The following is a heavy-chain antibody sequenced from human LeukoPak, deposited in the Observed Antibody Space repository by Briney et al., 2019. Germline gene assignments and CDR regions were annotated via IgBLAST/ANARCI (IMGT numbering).Heavy chain of an antibody. J-gene: IGHJ4*02. CDR2: ISVSGNT. D-gene: IGHD1-14*01. CDR3: AKPAKTDYADY. Sequence: GGSLRLSCAASGFTLSSYAMSWVRQGPGKGLEWVSAISVSGNTYHADSVKGRFTISRDNSKNTLYLQMNSLRAEDTAVYYCAKPAKTDYADYWGQGTLVTVSS. CDR1: GFTLSSYA. V-gene: IGHV3-23*01.